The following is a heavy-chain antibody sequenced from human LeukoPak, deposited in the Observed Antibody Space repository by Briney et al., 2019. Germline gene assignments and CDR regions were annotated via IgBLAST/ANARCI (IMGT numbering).Heavy chain of an antibody. Sequence: GGSLRLSCAVSGITLSNYGMSWVRQAPGKGLERVAGISGGAGGTTYADPVKGRFTISRDNSKNTLYLEMNSLRAEDTAVYYCAKSGGVVPAAILYYYYYMDVWGKGTTVTVSS. CDR3: AKSGGVVPAAILYYYYYMDV. D-gene: IGHD2-2*01. V-gene: IGHV3-23*01. CDR1: GITLSNYG. J-gene: IGHJ6*03. CDR2: ISGGAGGT.